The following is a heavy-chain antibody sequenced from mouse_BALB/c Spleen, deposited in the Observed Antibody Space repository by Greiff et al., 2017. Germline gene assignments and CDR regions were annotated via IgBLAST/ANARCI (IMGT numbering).Heavy chain of an antibody. Sequence: QVQLQQPGAELVKPGASVKLSCKASGYTFTSYWMHWVKQRPGQGLEWIGEINPSNGRTNYNEKFKSKATLTVDKSSSTAYMQLSSLTSEDSAVYYCARCPDGGTYAMDYWGQGTSVTVSS. D-gene: IGHD2-14*01. J-gene: IGHJ4*01. CDR2: INPSNGRT. V-gene: IGHV1S81*02. CDR3: ARCPDGGTYAMDY. CDR1: GYTFTSYW.